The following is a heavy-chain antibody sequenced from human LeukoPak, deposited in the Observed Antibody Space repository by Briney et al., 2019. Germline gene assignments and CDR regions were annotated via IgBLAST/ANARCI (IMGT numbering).Heavy chain of an antibody. Sequence: ETLSLTCTVSGGSISSYYWSWIRQPPGKGLEWVSVISGSGGSTYYADSVKGRFTISRDNSKNTLYLQLNSLRAEDTAVYYCAKGDYYDRSGPHAADYWGQGTLVTVSS. CDR2: ISGSGGST. J-gene: IGHJ4*02. V-gene: IGHV3-23*01. D-gene: IGHD3-22*01. CDR1: GGSISSYY. CDR3: AKGDYYDRSGPHAADY.